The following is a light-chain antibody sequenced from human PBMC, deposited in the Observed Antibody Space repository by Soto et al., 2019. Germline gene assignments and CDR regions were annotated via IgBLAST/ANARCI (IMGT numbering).Light chain of an antibody. CDR3: MSFTSSNTDV. Sequence: QSVLTQPASVSGSPGQSITISCTGTSSDVGAYNFVSWYQHYPDKAPKVVIYDVANRPSGVSYRFSASKSGNTASLTISGLQAEDEADYYCMSFTSSNTDVFGTGNKVTVL. CDR2: DVA. V-gene: IGLV2-14*03. CDR1: SSDVGAYNF. J-gene: IGLJ1*01.